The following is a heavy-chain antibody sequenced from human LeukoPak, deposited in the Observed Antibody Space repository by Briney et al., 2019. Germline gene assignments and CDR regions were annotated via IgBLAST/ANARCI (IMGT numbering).Heavy chain of an antibody. Sequence: ASVKVSCKASGYTFTSYGISWVRQAPGQGLEWMGWISAYNGNTNYAQKLQGRVTMTTDTSTSTAYMELRSLRSEDTAVYYCARDLLGELNPRFSNYMDVWGKGTTVTISS. J-gene: IGHJ6*03. CDR1: GYTFTSYG. CDR3: ARDLLGELNPRFSNYMDV. D-gene: IGHD3-10*01. CDR2: ISAYNGNT. V-gene: IGHV1-18*01.